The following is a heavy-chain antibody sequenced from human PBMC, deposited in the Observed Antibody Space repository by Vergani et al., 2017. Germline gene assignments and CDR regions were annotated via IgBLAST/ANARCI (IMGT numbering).Heavy chain of an antibody. CDR2: IYYSGST. Sequence: VQLVESGGGVVRPGGSLRLSCAASGGSISSGGYYWSWIRQHPGKGLEWIGYIYYSGSTYYNPSLKSRVTISVDTSKNQFSLKLSSVTAADTAVYYCARDGYYDFWSGGYGMDVWGQGTTVTVSS. CDR3: ARDGYYDFWSGGYGMDV. V-gene: IGHV4-31*02. CDR1: GGSISSGGYY. J-gene: IGHJ6*02. D-gene: IGHD3-3*01.